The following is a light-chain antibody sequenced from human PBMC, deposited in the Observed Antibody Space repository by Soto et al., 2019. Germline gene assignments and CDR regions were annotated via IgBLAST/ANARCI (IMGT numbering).Light chain of an antibody. CDR1: SGSVSTSYY. CDR2: STN. CDR3: VLYIGSGIAV. V-gene: IGLV8-61*01. J-gene: IGLJ2*01. Sequence: QTVVTQEPSFSVSPGGTVTLTCGLSSGSVSTSYYPSWYQQNPGQAPRTLIYSTNPRSSGVPDRFSGSILRNKAALTITGAHADDESDYYCVLYIGSGIAVFGGGTQLTVL.